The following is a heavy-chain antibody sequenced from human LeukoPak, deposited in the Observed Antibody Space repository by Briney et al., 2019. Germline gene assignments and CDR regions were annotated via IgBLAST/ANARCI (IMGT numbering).Heavy chain of an antibody. CDR2: ISYDGSNK. V-gene: IGHV3-30*04. Sequence: GGSLRLSCAASGFTFSSYAMHWVRQAPGKGLEWVAVISYDGSNKYYADSVKGRFTISRDNSKNTLYLQMNSLRAEDTAVYYCARGPWYYGISRDAFDIWGQGTMVTVSS. CDR1: GFTFSSYA. J-gene: IGHJ3*02. D-gene: IGHD3-9*01. CDR3: ARGPWYYGISRDAFDI.